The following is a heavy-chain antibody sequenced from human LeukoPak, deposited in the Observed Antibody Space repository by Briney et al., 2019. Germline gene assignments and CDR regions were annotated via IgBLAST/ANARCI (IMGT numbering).Heavy chain of an antibody. V-gene: IGHV3-21*01. D-gene: IGHD6-19*01. CDR2: ISSSSSYI. J-gene: IGHJ6*02. CDR3: ARVLSYSSGRTYYGMDV. Sequence: RXXXXASGFTFSSYXMNWVRQAPGXGXEWVSSISSSSSYIYYADSVKGRFTISRDNAKNSLYLQMNSLRAEDTAVYYCARVLSYSSGRTYYGMDVWGQGTTVTVSS. CDR1: GFTFSSYX.